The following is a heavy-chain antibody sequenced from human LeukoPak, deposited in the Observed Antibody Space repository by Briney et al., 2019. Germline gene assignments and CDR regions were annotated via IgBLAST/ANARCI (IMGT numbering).Heavy chain of an antibody. CDR2: VNSDGTGT. D-gene: IGHD5-12*01. CDR3: IRTLIVATSPYMDV. Sequence: QSGGSLRLSCAASGFPFSNAWMSWVRQAPGKGLVWVSRVNSDGTGTTYADSVEGRFTISRDNAKNTVYLQMHSLRAEDTAIYYCIRTLIVATSPYMDVWGKGTTVTVSS. CDR1: GFPFSNAW. J-gene: IGHJ6*03. V-gene: IGHV3-74*01.